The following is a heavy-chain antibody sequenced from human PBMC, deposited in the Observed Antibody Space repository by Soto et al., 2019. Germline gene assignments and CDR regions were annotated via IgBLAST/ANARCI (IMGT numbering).Heavy chain of an antibody. V-gene: IGHV4-4*02. CDR2: IYHSGST. D-gene: IGHD6-19*01. J-gene: IGHJ4*02. CDR3: ARNPGIAVTGAD. Sequence: QVQLQESGPGLVKPSGTLSLTCAVSGGSISSSNWWSWVRQPPGKGLEWIGEIYHSGSTNYNPSLKRRVTTSVDKSKNQFSLKLSSVTAADTAVYYCARNPGIAVTGADWGQGTLVTVSS. CDR1: GGSISSSNW.